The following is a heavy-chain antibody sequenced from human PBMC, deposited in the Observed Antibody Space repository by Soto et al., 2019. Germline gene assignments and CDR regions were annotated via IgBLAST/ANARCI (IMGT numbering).Heavy chain of an antibody. CDR1: GFTFSSYS. CDR2: ISSSSSTI. Sequence: GGSLRLSCAASGFTFSSYSMNWVRQAPGKGLEWVSYISSSSSTIYYADSVKGRFTISRDNAKNSLYLQMNSLRAEDTAVYYCASSRDLEWLLDAFDIWGQGTMGTVSS. J-gene: IGHJ3*02. CDR3: ASSRDLEWLLDAFDI. V-gene: IGHV3-48*01. D-gene: IGHD3-3*01.